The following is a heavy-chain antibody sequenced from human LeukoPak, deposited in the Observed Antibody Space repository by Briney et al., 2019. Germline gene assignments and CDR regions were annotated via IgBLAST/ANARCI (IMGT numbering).Heavy chain of an antibody. CDR2: IYSGGST. D-gene: IGHD6-13*01. CDR1: GFTFPNYG. Sequence: GGSLRLSCAASGFTFPNYGMSWVRQAPGKGLEWVSVIYSGGSTYYADSVKGRFSISRDNSKNTLYLQMNSLRAEDTAVYYCARSYRGDYSSSWYRGNYYYMDVWGKGTTVTVSS. CDR3: ARSYRGDYSSSWYRGNYYYMDV. V-gene: IGHV3-66*01. J-gene: IGHJ6*03.